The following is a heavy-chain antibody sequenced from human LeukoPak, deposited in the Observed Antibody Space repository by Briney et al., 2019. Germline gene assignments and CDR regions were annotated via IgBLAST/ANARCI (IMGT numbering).Heavy chain of an antibody. Sequence: SSETLSLTCTVSGGSISSSRYSWGWIRQPPGKGLEWIGSIYYSGSTYYNPSLKSRVTISVDTSKNQFSLKLSSVTAADTAVYYCASLYLSDSSSWYGGLYYFDYWGQGTLVTVSS. J-gene: IGHJ4*02. CDR1: GGSISSSRYS. V-gene: IGHV4-39*01. D-gene: IGHD6-13*01. CDR2: IYYSGST. CDR3: ASLYLSDSSSWYGGLYYFDY.